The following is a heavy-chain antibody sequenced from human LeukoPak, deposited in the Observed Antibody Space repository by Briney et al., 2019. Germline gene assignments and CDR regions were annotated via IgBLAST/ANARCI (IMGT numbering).Heavy chain of an antibody. CDR2: INHSGST. CDR1: GGSFSGYY. J-gene: IGHJ4*02. V-gene: IGHV4-34*01. Sequence: SETLSLTCAVYGGSFSGYYWSWIRQPPGKGLEWIGEINHSGSTYYNPSLKSRVTISVDTSKNQFSLKLSSVTAADTAVYYCARVNTGSSWYQVQPPERWGQGTLVTVSS. CDR3: ARVNTGSSWYQVQPPER. D-gene: IGHD6-13*01.